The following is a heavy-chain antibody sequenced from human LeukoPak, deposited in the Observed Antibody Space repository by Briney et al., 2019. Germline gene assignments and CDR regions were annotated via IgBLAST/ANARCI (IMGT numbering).Heavy chain of an antibody. V-gene: IGHV3-49*04. Sequence: PGGSLRLSCTASGFTFGDYAMSWVRQAPGKGVEGVGFIRSKAYGGTTEYAASVKGRFTISRDDSKSIAYLQMNSLKTEDTAVYYCTRKRDYYDSSGMYYFDYWGQGTLVTVSS. D-gene: IGHD3-22*01. CDR2: IRSKAYGGTT. CDR1: GFTFGDYA. CDR3: TRKRDYYDSSGMYYFDY. J-gene: IGHJ4*02.